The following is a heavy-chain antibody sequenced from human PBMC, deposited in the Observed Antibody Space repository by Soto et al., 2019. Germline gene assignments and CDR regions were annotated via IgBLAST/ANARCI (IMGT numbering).Heavy chain of an antibody. CDR2: INHSGST. V-gene: IGHV4-34*01. Sequence: QVQLQQWGAGLLKPSETLSLTCAVYGGSFSGYYWSWIRQPPGKGLEWIGEINHSGSTNYNPSLKRRVTISVDTSKNQFSLKLSSVTAADTAVYYCAREMGLTRPYDYWGQGTLVTVSS. CDR1: GGSFSGYY. D-gene: IGHD1-1*01. J-gene: IGHJ4*02. CDR3: AREMGLTRPYDY.